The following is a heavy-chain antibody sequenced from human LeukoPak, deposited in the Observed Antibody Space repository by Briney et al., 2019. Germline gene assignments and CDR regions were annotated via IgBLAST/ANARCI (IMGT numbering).Heavy chain of an antibody. CDR1: GYTFTGYY. CDR2: INPNSGGT. D-gene: IGHD3-22*01. CDR3: ARGGYSESSGFYYYGMDV. Sequence: ASVKVSCKASGYTFTGYYMHWVRQAPGQGLEWMGWINPNSGGTNYAQKFQGRVTMTRDTSIGTAYMELSRLRSDDTAVYYCARGGYSESSGFYYYGMDVWGQGTTVTVSS. J-gene: IGHJ6*02. V-gene: IGHV1-2*02.